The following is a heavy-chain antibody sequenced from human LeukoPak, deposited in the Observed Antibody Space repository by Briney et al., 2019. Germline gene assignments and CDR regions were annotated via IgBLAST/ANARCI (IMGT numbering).Heavy chain of an antibody. D-gene: IGHD1-26*01. Sequence: PGGSLRLSCAASGIAVSGNYMSWVRQTPGKGLEWVSFISINTNTFYADSVRGRFTISRDTSKNTLLLQMNSLRDEDSAIYYCAIAQTWDGLFESWGQGTLVTVFS. CDR1: GIAVSGNY. V-gene: IGHV3-53*01. CDR3: AIAQTWDGLFES. CDR2: ISINTNT. J-gene: IGHJ4*02.